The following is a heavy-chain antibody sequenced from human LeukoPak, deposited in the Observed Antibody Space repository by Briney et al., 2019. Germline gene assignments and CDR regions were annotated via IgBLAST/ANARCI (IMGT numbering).Heavy chain of an antibody. CDR3: ARVVTAAGLDF. Sequence: PSETLSLTCTVSGGPISGSRTWGWVRLPPGKGLEWIGNVHYDGRTASNPSLKSRVTISLDTSRNQFSLKVNSVTAADTALYYCARVVTAAGLDFWGQGILVSVSS. V-gene: IGHV4-39*07. J-gene: IGHJ4*02. CDR1: GGPISGSRT. D-gene: IGHD6-25*01. CDR2: VHYDGRT.